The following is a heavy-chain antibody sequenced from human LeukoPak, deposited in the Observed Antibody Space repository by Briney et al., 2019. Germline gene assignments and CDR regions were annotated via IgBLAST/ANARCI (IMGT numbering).Heavy chain of an antibody. CDR1: GGSISSYY. CDR3: ARDLLPTYYYDSSGPRGAFDI. J-gene: IGHJ3*02. CDR2: IYYSGST. V-gene: IGHV4-59*01. Sequence: KPSETLSPTCTVSGGSISSYYWSWIRQPPRKGLEWIGYIYYSGSTNYNPSLKSRVTISVDTSKNQFSLKLSSVTAADTAVYYCARDLLPTYYYDSSGPRGAFDIWGQGTMVTVSS. D-gene: IGHD3-22*01.